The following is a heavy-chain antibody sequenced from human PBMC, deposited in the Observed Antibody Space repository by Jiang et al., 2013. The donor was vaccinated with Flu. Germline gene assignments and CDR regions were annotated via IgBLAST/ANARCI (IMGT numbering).Heavy chain of an antibody. CDR2: IYYSGST. J-gene: IGHJ3*01. Sequence: SGLVKPSETLSLTCTVSGGSISSSSYYWGWIRQPPGKGLEWIGSIYYSGSTYYNPSLKSRVTISVDTSKNQFSLKLSSVTAADTAVYYCARDYYDSSGYYPGGLWGQGTMVTVSS. V-gene: IGHV4-39*02. D-gene: IGHD3-22*01. CDR1: GGSISSSSYY. CDR3: ARDYYDSSGYYPGGL.